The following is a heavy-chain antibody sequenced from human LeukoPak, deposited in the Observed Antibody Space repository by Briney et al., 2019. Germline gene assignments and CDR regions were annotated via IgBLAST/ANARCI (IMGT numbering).Heavy chain of an antibody. V-gene: IGHV3-20*04. CDR3: ASTIFGGFDP. Sequence: GGSLRLSCAASGFTFDDYGMNWVRQAPGKGLEWVSGINWNGGSTGYADSVKGRFTISRDNAKNSLYLQMNSLRAEDTALYYCASTIFGGFDPWGHGTLVTVSS. CDR1: GFTFDDYG. D-gene: IGHD3-3*01. CDR2: INWNGGST. J-gene: IGHJ5*02.